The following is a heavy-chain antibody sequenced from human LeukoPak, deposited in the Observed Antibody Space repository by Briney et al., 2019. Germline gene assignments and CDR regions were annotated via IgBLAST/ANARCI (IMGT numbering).Heavy chain of an antibody. J-gene: IGHJ4*02. CDR3: ARRSSSYYFDY. Sequence: PSETLSLTCTVSGGSISSYYWSWIRQPPGEGLEWIGYIYTSGSTNYNPSPKSRVTISVDTSKNQFSLKLSSVTAADTAVYYCARRSSSYYFDYWGQGTLVTVSS. CDR1: GGSISSYY. CDR2: IYTSGST. V-gene: IGHV4-4*09.